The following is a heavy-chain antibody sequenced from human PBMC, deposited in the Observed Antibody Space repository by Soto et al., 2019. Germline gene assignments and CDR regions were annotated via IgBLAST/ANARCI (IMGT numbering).Heavy chain of an antibody. D-gene: IGHD5-18*01. V-gene: IGHV4-59*08. CDR1: GGSISSYS. Sequence: SETLSLTCTVSGGSISSYSWSWIRQPPGKGLEWIGYVYYSGSTNYNPSLQSRVTISVDTSKNQFSLKLSSVTAADTAVYYCARLVTRIDTYYFAYWGQGTLVTVSS. CDR3: ARLVTRIDTYYFAY. CDR2: VYYSGST. J-gene: IGHJ4*02.